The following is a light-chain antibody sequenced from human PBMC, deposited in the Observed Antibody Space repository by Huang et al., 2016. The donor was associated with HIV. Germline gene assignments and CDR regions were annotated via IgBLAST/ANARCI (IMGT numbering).Light chain of an antibody. V-gene: IGKV1-33*01. CDR3: QQYDNFPGT. CDR2: DAS. CDR1: QDISNY. J-gene: IGKJ1*01. Sequence: DIQMTQSPSSLSASVGDRVTITCQASQDISNYLNWYQQKPGKAPKLLIYDASNLETGVPSRVSGSGSGTDFTFTISSLKPEDIGTYYCQQYDNFPGTFGQGTKVEIQ.